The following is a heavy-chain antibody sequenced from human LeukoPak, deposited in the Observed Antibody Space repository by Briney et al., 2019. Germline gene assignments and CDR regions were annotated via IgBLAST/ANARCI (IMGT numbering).Heavy chain of an antibody. CDR3: AKDLVGYKLTASGGFDY. D-gene: IGHD5-24*01. V-gene: IGHV3-30*02. CDR2: IRYDGSNK. J-gene: IGHJ4*02. Sequence: SGGSLRLSCAASGFTFSSYGMHWVRQAPGKGLEWVAFIRYDGSNKYYADSVKGRFTSSRDNSKNTLYLQMNSLRAEDTAVYSCAKDLVGYKLTASGGFDYWGQGTLVTVSS. CDR1: GFTFSSYG.